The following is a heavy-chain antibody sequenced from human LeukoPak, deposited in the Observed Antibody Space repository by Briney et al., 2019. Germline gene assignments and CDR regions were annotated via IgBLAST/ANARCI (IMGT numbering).Heavy chain of an antibody. CDR2: IYHSGST. Sequence: SETLSLTCTVSGYSISSGYYWGWIRQPPGNGLEWIGSIYHSGSTYYNPSLKSRVTISVDTSKNQFSLKLSSVTAADTAVYYCAREGLGGSGRHNWFDPWGQGTLVTVSS. CDR3: AREGLGGSGRHNWFDP. CDR1: GYSISSGYY. V-gene: IGHV4-38-2*02. D-gene: IGHD2-15*01. J-gene: IGHJ5*02.